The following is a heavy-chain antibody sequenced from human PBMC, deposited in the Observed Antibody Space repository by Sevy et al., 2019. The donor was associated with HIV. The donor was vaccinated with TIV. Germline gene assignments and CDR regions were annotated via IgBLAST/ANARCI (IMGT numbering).Heavy chain of an antibody. CDR2: IIPIFGTA. D-gene: IGHD3-3*01. V-gene: IGHV1-69*06. J-gene: IGHJ4*02. Sequence: ASVKVSCKASGGTFSSYAISWVRQAPGQGLEWMGGIIPIFGTANYAQKFQGRVTITADKSTSTAYMELSSLRSEDTAMYYCARVGITIIGGFDYWGQGTLVTVSS. CDR1: GGTFSSYA. CDR3: ARVGITIIGGFDY.